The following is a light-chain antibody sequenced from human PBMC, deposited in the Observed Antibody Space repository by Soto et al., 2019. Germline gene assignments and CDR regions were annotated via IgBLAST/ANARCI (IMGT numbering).Light chain of an antibody. CDR1: SSNIGNNY. CDR2: DNN. J-gene: IGLJ2*01. V-gene: IGLV1-51*01. Sequence: QSVLTQPPSVSAAPGQQVTISCTGSSSNIGNNYVSWYQQLPGTAPKLLIYDNNKRPSGIPDRFSCSKSGTSATLGITGLQTGDEADYYCGTWDSSLSAVVFGGGTKLTVL. CDR3: GTWDSSLSAVV.